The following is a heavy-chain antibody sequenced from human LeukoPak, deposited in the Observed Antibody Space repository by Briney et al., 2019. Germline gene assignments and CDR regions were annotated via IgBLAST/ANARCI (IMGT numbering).Heavy chain of an antibody. J-gene: IGHJ4*02. D-gene: IGHD2-2*01. CDR2: ISSSGSTI. Sequence: GGSPRLSCAASGFTFSDYYMSWIRQAPGKGLEWVSYISSSGSTIDYADSVKGRFTISRDNAKNSLYPQMNSLRAEDTAVYYCARSIPAGNRRWGQGTLVTVSS. V-gene: IGHV3-11*01. CDR1: GFTFSDYY. CDR3: ARSIPAGNRR.